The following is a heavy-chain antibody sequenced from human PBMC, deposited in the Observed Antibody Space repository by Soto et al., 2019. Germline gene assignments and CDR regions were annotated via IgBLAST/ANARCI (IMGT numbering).Heavy chain of an antibody. V-gene: IGHV4-61*01. D-gene: IGHD6-13*01. Sequence: SETLSLTCTVSGGSVSSGSYYWSWIRQPPGKGLEWIGYIYYSGSTNYNPSLKSRVTISVDTSKNQFSLKLSSVTAADTAVYYCARLIYSSSWYFDYWGQGTLVTVSS. CDR1: GGSVSSGSYY. CDR3: ARLIYSSSWYFDY. CDR2: IYYSGST. J-gene: IGHJ4*02.